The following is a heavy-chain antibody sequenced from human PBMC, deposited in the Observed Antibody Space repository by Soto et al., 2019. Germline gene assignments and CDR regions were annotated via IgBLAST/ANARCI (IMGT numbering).Heavy chain of an antibody. Sequence: ASVKVSCKASGGTFSSYAISWLRQSPGQGLEWMGGIIPIFGTANYAQKFQGRVTITADKSTSTAYMELSSLRSEDTAVYYCALDTSYYYDSSSQTCWGQGTLVTVSS. CDR2: IIPIFGTA. CDR1: GGTFSSYA. D-gene: IGHD3-22*01. J-gene: IGHJ4*02. CDR3: ALDTSYYYDSSSQTC. V-gene: IGHV1-69*06.